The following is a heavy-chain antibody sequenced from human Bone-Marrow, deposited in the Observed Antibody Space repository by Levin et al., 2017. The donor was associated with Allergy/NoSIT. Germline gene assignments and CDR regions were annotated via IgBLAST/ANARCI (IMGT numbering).Heavy chain of an antibody. CDR3: AISRDSMMPSGGVIVAYFFDY. V-gene: IGHV1-69*13. J-gene: IGHJ4*02. CDR1: GGTFSDHA. D-gene: IGHD3-16*02. CDR2: IIPLFGSP. Sequence: EASVKVSCKTSGGTFSDHAFSWVRQAPGQGLEWMGGIIPLFGSPDYAQKFQGRVTITADVSASTVYMELSSLRSEDTAVYYCAISRDSMMPSGGVIVAYFFDYWGQGTLFTVSS.